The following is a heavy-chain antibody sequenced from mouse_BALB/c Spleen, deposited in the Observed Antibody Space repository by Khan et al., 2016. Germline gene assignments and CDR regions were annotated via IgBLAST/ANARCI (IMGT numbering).Heavy chain of an antibody. V-gene: IGHV3-8*02. CDR2: ISYSGST. CDR3: ARVVYGSSDEYAMDY. CDR1: GDSITSGY. J-gene: IGHJ4*01. D-gene: IGHD1-1*01. Sequence: VRLQQSGPRLVKPSQTLSLTCSVTGDSITSGYWNWIRKFPGNKLEYMGYISYSGSTYYNPSLKSRISITRDTSKNQYYLQLNSVTTEDTATDYCARVVYGSSDEYAMDYLGQGTSVTVSS.